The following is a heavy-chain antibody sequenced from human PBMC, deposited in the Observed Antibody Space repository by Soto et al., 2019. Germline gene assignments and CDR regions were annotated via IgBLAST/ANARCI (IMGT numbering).Heavy chain of an antibody. J-gene: IGHJ4*02. CDR2: IWSDGNNR. D-gene: IGHD1-20*01. CDR1: GFTFTNYG. CDR3: ARDSIRVPADFDY. Sequence: PGGSLRLSCAASGFTFTNYGFHWVRQAPGKGLEWVAAIWSDGNNRYNGGAVEGRFTISKDNSKNMLYLQMNDLRVEDTALYYCARDSIRVPADFDYWGQGTPVTVSS. V-gene: IGHV3-33*01.